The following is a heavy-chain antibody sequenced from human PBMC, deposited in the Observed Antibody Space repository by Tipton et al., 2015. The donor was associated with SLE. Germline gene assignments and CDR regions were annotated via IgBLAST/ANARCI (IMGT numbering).Heavy chain of an antibody. CDR1: GGSISSGSYY. V-gene: IGHV4-61*09. CDR2: IYTSGST. D-gene: IGHD5-24*01. Sequence: LRLSCTVSGGSISSGSYYWSWVRQPAGKGLEWIGHIYTSGSTNYNPSLKSRVTVSRDTSNNQFSLRLSSVTAADTAVYYCARVRWPDAFDIWGQGTMVTVSS. CDR3: ARVRWPDAFDI. J-gene: IGHJ3*02.